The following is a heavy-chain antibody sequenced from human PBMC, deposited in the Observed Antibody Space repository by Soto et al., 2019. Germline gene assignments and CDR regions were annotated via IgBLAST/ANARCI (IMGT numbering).Heavy chain of an antibody. V-gene: IGHV3-23*01. J-gene: IGHJ6*02. Sequence: EVQLLESGGGLVQPGGSLRLSCAASGFTFSSYAMSWVRQAPGKGLEWVSAISGSGGSTYYADSVKGRFTISRDNSKNTLYLQMNSLRAEDTAVYYCAKSRYDFWGRQDYYGMDVWGQGTTVTVSS. CDR3: AKSRYDFWGRQDYYGMDV. D-gene: IGHD3-3*01. CDR1: GFTFSSYA. CDR2: ISGSGGST.